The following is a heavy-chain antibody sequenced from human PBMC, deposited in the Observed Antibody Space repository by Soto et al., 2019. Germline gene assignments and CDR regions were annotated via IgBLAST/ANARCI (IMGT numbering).Heavy chain of an antibody. D-gene: IGHD2-2*01. CDR1: GGTFSSYT. Sequence: QVQLVQSGAEVKKPGSSVKVSCKASGGTFSSYTISWVRQAPGQGLEWMGRIIPILGIANYAQKFQGRVTITADKSTSTAYMELTSLRSEDTAVYYCARDPCSSTSCSAGYWGQGTLVTVSS. CDR2: IIPILGIA. J-gene: IGHJ4*02. V-gene: IGHV1-69*08. CDR3: ARDPCSSTSCSAGY.